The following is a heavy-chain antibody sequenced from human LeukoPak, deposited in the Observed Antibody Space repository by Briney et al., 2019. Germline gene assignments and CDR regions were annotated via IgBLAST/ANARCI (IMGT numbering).Heavy chain of an antibody. CDR2: IYYSGST. Sequence: SETLSLTCTVSGGSISSGDFYWSWIRQPPGKGLEWIGYIYYSGSTYYNPSLKSRVTISVDTSKNQFSLKLSSVTAADTAVYYCARGITRRRVFDIWGQGTRVTVSS. V-gene: IGHV4-30-4*01. CDR3: ARGITRRRVFDI. J-gene: IGHJ3*02. D-gene: IGHD3-10*01. CDR1: GGSISSGDFY.